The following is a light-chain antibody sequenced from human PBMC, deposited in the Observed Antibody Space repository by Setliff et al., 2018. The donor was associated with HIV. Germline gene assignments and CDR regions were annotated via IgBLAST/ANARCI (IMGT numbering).Light chain of an antibody. CDR3: SSYTSSSTYV. CDR1: SSDIGGYNY. CDR2: DVS. Sequence: QFVLTQPASVSGSPGQSITISCTGTSSDIGGYNYVSWYQQHPGKAPKLMIYDVSKRSSGVSNRFSGSKSGNTASLTISGLQAEDEADYYCSSYTSSSTYVFGTGTKGTVL. V-gene: IGLV2-14*01. J-gene: IGLJ1*01.